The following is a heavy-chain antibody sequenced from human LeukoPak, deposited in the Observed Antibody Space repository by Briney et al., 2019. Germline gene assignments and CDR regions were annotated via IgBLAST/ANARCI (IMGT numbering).Heavy chain of an antibody. Sequence: SETLSLTCTVSGGSISSYYWSWIRQPPGKGLEWIGYIYYSGSTNYNPSLKSRVTISVDTSKNQFSLKLSSVTAADTAVYYCARPPARYCSGGSCYEKYYYYYMDVWGKGTTVTISS. J-gene: IGHJ6*03. CDR1: GGSISSYY. CDR3: ARPPARYCSGGSCYEKYYYYYMDV. CDR2: IYYSGST. D-gene: IGHD2-15*01. V-gene: IGHV4-59*01.